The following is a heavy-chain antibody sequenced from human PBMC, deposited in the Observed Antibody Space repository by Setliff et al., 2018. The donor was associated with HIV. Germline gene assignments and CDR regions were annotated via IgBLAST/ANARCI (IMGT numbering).Heavy chain of an antibody. V-gene: IGHV3-9*01. CDR2: ISWNSGRL. Sequence: GGSLRLSCAASGFTFDDYAMHWVRQVPGKGLEWVSGISWNSGRLDYADSVKGRFTISRDNAKSSLYVQMNSLRHEDTALYYCAKDRTALSSSAWHPDYWGQGTLVTVSS. D-gene: IGHD3-22*01. CDR1: GFTFDDYA. J-gene: IGHJ4*02. CDR3: AKDRTALSSSAWHPDY.